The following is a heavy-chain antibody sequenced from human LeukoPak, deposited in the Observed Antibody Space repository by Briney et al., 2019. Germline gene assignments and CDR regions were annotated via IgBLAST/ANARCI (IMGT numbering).Heavy chain of an antibody. CDR3: ARDGGGGLRYQYYYTDV. CDR1: EYTFTDYY. V-gene: IGHV1-69-2*01. CDR2: VDPEDGET. Sequence: ASVKISCKVSEYTFTDYYMHWLQQAPGKGLEWMGLVDPEDGETIYAEKFQGRVTITADTSTDTAYMELSSLRSEDTAVYYCARDGGGGLRYQYYYTDVWGKGTTVTVSS. D-gene: IGHD2-2*01. J-gene: IGHJ6*03.